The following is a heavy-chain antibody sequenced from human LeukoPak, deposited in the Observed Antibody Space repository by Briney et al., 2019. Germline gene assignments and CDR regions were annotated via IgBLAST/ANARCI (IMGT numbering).Heavy chain of an antibody. Sequence: ASVKVSCKASGYTFTSSGISWVRQAPGQGLEWMGWISAYNGNTNYAQKLQGRVTMTTDTSTSTAYMELRSLRSDDTAVYYCARDSGIAVAGKIDYWGQGTLVTVSS. CDR3: ARDSGIAVAGKIDY. D-gene: IGHD6-19*01. J-gene: IGHJ4*02. V-gene: IGHV1-18*01. CDR2: ISAYNGNT. CDR1: GYTFTSSG.